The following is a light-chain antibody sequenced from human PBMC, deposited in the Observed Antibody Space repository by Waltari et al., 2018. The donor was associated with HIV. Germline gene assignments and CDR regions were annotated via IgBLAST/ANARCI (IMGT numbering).Light chain of an antibody. CDR1: SSNIGNNP. V-gene: IGLV1-44*01. CDR3: AAWDDSLSGVV. CDR2: TNT. J-gene: IGLJ2*01. Sequence: QSVMTQPPSASGTPGQSVTISCSGSSSNIGNNPVNWYQQLPGTAPKLLIYTNTRRPSGAPDRFAGSSSGTSASLAISGLQAEDEADYYCAAWDDSLSGVVFGGGTKLTVL.